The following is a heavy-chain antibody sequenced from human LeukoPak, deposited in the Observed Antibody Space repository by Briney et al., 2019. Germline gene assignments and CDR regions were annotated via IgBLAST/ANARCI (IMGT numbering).Heavy chain of an antibody. CDR2: ISYDGSNK. Sequence: GGSLRLSCAASGFTFSSYAMHWVRQAPGKGLEWVAVISYDGSNKYYADSVKGRSTISRDNSKNTLYLQMNSLRAEDTAVYYCARETGSAVGSTDFDYWGQGTLVTVSS. V-gene: IGHV3-30-3*01. CDR1: GFTFSSYA. CDR3: ARETGSAVGSTDFDY. J-gene: IGHJ4*02. D-gene: IGHD4-17*01.